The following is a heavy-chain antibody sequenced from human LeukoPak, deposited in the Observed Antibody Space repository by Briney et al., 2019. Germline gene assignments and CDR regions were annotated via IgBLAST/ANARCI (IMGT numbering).Heavy chain of an antibody. D-gene: IGHD2-2*02. J-gene: IGHJ3*02. CDR2: IYYSGST. Sequence: SETLSLTCTVSGGSISSYYWSWIRQPPGKGLEWIGYIYYSGSTNYNPSLKSRVTISVDTSKNQFSLKLSSVTAADTAVYYCAREAPFCSSTSCYISAFDIWGQGTMVTVSS. CDR3: AREAPFCSSTSCYISAFDI. CDR1: GGSISSYY. V-gene: IGHV4-59*12.